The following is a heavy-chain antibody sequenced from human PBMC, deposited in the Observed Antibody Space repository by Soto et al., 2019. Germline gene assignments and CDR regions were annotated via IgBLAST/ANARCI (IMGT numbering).Heavy chain of an antibody. J-gene: IGHJ4*02. CDR1: GYTFTIYY. D-gene: IGHD3-22*01. CDR3: ARDHYSPGYPHSGYEQFAF. V-gene: IGHV1-46*01. Sequence: ASVKVSCKASGYTFTIYYVFWVRQAPGQGLEWMGIINPSGGSTRYAQKFQGRVTMTRDTSTTTVYMELGSLRSDDTAVYYCARDHYSPGYPHSGYEQFAFWGQGTLVIVSS. CDR2: INPSGGST.